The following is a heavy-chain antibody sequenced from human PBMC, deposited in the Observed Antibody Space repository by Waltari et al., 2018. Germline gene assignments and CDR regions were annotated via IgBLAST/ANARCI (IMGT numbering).Heavy chain of an antibody. Sequence: PSGGTFSSYAISWVRQAPGQGLEWMVGIIPIFGTANYAQKFQGRVTITADESTSTAYMELSSLRSEDTAVYYCAIRGGWFDPWGQGTLVTVSS. J-gene: IGHJ5*02. CDR2: IIPIFGTA. CDR1: GGTFSSYA. D-gene: IGHD3-10*01. CDR3: AIRGGWFDP. V-gene: IGHV1-69*01.